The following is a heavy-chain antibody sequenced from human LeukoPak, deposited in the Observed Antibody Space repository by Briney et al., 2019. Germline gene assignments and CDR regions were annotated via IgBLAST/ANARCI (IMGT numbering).Heavy chain of an antibody. Sequence: GGSLRLSCAASGFTFSSYGMHWVRQAPGKGLEWVAFIRYDGSNKYYADSVKGRFTISRDNSKNTLYLQMNSLRAEDTAAYYCAKGYYFDILSGYSSLDSWGQGTLVTVSS. V-gene: IGHV3-30*02. J-gene: IGHJ4*02. CDR1: GFTFSSYG. CDR3: AKGYYFDILSGYSSLDS. CDR2: IRYDGSNK. D-gene: IGHD3-9*01.